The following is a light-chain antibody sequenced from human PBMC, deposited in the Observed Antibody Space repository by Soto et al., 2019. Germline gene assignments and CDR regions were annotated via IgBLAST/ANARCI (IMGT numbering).Light chain of an antibody. CDR1: SSNIGGNS. CDR2: DDN. Sequence: QSVLTQPPSVSAAPGQKVTISCSGSSSNIGGNSVSWYQQLPGTAPKLLIYDDNKRPSGIPDRFSGSKSGTSATLGITGLQPGEEPDYSRGSWDSRLSAYVFGPGTKVTVL. J-gene: IGLJ1*01. V-gene: IGLV1-51*01. CDR3: GSWDSRLSAYV.